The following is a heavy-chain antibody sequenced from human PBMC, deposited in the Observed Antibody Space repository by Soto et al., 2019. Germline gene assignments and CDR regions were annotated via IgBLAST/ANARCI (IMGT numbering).Heavy chain of an antibody. CDR2: IYPSDSDS. V-gene: IGHV5-51*01. CDR3: ARTVGTYYYCMDV. Sequence: VESLKISSKSSGYSFSSHWIACVRQMPGKGLEWMGIIYPSDSDSRYSPSFQGQGTISADKSISTAYLQWSSLKASDTAIYYCARTVGTYYYCMDVWCQGTTVTVSS. CDR1: GYSFSSHW. D-gene: IGHD3-10*01. J-gene: IGHJ6*02.